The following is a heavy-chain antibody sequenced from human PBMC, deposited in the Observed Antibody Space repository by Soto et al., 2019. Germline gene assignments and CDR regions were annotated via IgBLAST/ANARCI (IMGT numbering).Heavy chain of an antibody. CDR2: ISAYNGNT. V-gene: IGHV1-18*01. D-gene: IGHD3-3*01. CDR1: GYTFTSYG. CDR3: ARDPGELEWLLFNPIESHYFDY. J-gene: IGHJ4*02. Sequence: ASVKVSCKASGYTFTSYGISWVRQAPGQGLEWMGWISAYNGNTNYAQKLQGRVTMTTDTSTSTAYMELRSLGSDDTAVYYCARDPGELEWLLFNPIESHYFDYWGQGTLVTVSS.